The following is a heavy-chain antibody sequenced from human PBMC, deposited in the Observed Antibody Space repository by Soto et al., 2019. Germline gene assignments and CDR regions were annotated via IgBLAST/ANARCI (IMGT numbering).Heavy chain of an antibody. J-gene: IGHJ5*02. CDR2: INPYSGGA. CDR1: GYTFTGYF. CDR3: ARVIRGAYYNSPLDT. D-gene: IGHD3-10*01. Sequence: ASVKVSCKASGYTFTGYFMHWVRQAPGQGLEWMGWINPYSGGADYAQSFQGRVTMTRDTSISTVYMELSRLRFDDTAVYYCARVIRGAYYNSPLDTWGQGAVVTVSS. V-gene: IGHV1-2*02.